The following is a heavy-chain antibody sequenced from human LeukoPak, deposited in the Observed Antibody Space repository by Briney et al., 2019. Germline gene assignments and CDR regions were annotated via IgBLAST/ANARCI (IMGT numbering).Heavy chain of an antibody. D-gene: IGHD6-13*01. V-gene: IGHV4-59*01. J-gene: IGHJ6*02. CDR2: IYYSGST. CDR1: GGSISSYY. CDR3: ARVWGSSWTYYYYYYGMDV. Sequence: PSETLSLTCTVSGGSISSYYWSWIRQPPGKGLEWIGYIYYSGSTNYNPSLKSRVTISVDTSKNQFSLKLSSVTAADTAVYYCARVWGSSWTYYYYYYGMDVWGQGTTVTVSS.